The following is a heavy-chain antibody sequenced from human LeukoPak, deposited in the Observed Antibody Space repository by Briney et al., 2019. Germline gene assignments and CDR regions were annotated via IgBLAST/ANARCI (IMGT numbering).Heavy chain of an antibody. Sequence: ETSETLSLTCTVSGGSISSYYWSWIRQPPGKGLEWIGYIYYSGSTNYNPSLKSRVTISVDTSKNQFSLKLSSVTAADTAVYYCARASRYQLLRWGQGTLVTVSS. CDR2: IYYSGST. CDR1: GGSISSYY. V-gene: IGHV4-59*01. CDR3: ARASRYQLLR. D-gene: IGHD2-2*01. J-gene: IGHJ4*02.